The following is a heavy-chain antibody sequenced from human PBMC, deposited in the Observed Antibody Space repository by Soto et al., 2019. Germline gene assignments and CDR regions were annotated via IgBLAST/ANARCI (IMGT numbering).Heavy chain of an antibody. V-gene: IGHV1-18*01. Sequence: ASVKVSCKASGYTFTSYGISWVRQAPGQGLEWMGWISAYNGNTNYAQKLQGRVTMTKDTSTSTAYMELRSLRSDDTAVYYCAASPLDYGDYIFDYWGQGTLVTVSS. CDR3: AASPLDYGDYIFDY. D-gene: IGHD4-17*01. CDR1: GYTFTSYG. J-gene: IGHJ4*02. CDR2: ISAYNGNT.